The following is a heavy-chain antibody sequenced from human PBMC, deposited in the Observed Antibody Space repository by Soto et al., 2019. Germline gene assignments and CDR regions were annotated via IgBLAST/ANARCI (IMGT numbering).Heavy chain of an antibody. Sequence: SETLSLTCTVSGGSISSSSYYWGWIRQPPGKGLEWIGSIYYSGSTYYNPSLKSRVTISVDTSKNQFSLKLSSVTAADTAVYYCARHGIVPSGSYSGDYFDYWGQGTLVTVSS. V-gene: IGHV4-39*01. CDR3: ARHGIVPSGSYSGDYFDY. D-gene: IGHD1-26*01. CDR2: IYYSGST. J-gene: IGHJ4*02. CDR1: GGSISSSSYY.